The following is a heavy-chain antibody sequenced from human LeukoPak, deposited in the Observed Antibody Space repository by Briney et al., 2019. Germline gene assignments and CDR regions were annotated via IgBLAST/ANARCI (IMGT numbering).Heavy chain of an antibody. J-gene: IGHJ4*02. D-gene: IGHD3-3*01. V-gene: IGHV1-8*01. Sequence: ASVKVSCKASGYTFTSYDINWVRQATGQGLEWMGWMNANSGNTGYAQRFQGRVTMTRDTSISTAYMEVSSLRSEDTAVYYCARGASRSFDSWGPGTLVTVSS. CDR3: ARGASRSFDS. CDR1: GYTFTSYD. CDR2: MNANSGNT.